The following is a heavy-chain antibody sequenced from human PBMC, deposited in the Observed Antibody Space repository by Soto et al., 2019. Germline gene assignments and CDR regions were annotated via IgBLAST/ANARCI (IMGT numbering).Heavy chain of an antibody. J-gene: IGHJ4*02. V-gene: IGHV1-18*01. CDR1: GYTFTTYG. D-gene: IGHD6-13*01. CDR2: ISAYSGST. CDR3: ARDFTKSSSWPYYFAY. Sequence: QVQLVQSGAEVKKPGASVKVSCKASGYTFTTYGISWVRQAPGQGLEWMGWISAYSGSTKFAQKLQGRVTMTTDTSTTKAYMELRSLTSDDTAVYYCARDFTKSSSWPYYFAYWGQGTLVTVSS.